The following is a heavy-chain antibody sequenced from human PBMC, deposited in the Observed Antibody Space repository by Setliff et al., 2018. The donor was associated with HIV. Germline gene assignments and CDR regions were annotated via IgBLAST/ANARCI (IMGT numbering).Heavy chain of an antibody. Sequence: ASVKVSCKTSGYTFNRYGISWVRQAPGQGLEWMGWFNTYNGNTSYAQKLQGRVTLTTDTSTNTAYMELRSLRSDDTAVYYCARDAPHNTEAAPDYWGQGTLVTVSS. D-gene: IGHD6-6*01. CDR2: FNTYNGNT. V-gene: IGHV1-18*01. CDR3: ARDAPHNTEAAPDY. CDR1: GYTFNRYG. J-gene: IGHJ4*02.